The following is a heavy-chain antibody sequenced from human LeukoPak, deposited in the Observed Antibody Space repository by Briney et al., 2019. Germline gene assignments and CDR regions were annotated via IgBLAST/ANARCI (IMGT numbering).Heavy chain of an antibody. Sequence: SGTLSLTCGVSGGSISNTNWWSWVRQPPGQGLEWIGEISLTGLTHYNPSLESRVTVSLDKSKNQLSLSLTSVTAADTAVYYCSRENGAFSPFGYWGQGTLVTVLS. CDR3: SRENGAFSPFGY. J-gene: IGHJ4*02. CDR1: GGSISNTNW. V-gene: IGHV4-4*02. D-gene: IGHD2-8*01. CDR2: ISLTGLT.